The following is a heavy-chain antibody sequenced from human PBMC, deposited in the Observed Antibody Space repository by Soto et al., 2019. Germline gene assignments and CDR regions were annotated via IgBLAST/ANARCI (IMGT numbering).Heavy chain of an antibody. CDR3: ARGNPGAFDI. CDR1: GGTFSSYT. D-gene: IGHD3-10*01. CDR2: IIPILGIA. J-gene: IGHJ3*02. V-gene: IGHV1-69*02. Sequence: GASVKVSCKASGGTFSSYTISWVRQAPGQGPEWMGRIIPILGIANYAQKFQGRVTITADKSTSTAYMELSSLRSEDTAVYYCARGNPGAFDIWGQGTMVTVSS.